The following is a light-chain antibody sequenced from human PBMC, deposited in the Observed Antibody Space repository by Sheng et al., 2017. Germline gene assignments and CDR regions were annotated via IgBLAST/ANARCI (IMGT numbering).Light chain of an antibody. Sequence: EIVLTQFPGTLSLSPGDRATLSCRASQSVSSYLAWYQQKPGQAPRLLIYDASNRATGIPARFSGSGSGTDFTLTISSLEPEDFAVYYCQQRSNWPLMYTFGQGTKLEIK. J-gene: IGKJ2*01. CDR1: QSVSSY. CDR2: DAS. CDR3: QQRSNWPLMYT. V-gene: IGKV3-11*01.